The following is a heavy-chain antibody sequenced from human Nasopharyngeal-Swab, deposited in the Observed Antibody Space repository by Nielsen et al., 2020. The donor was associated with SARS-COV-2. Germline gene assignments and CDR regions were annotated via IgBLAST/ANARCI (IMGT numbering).Heavy chain of an antibody. V-gene: IGHV7-4-1*02. D-gene: IGHD6-13*01. J-gene: IGHJ3*02. CDR2: INTNTGNP. Sequence: WVRQAPGQGLEWMGWINTNTGNPTYAQGFTGRFVFSLDTSVSTAYLQWSSLKASDTAMYYCARPSLQQRTDAFDIWGQGTMVTVSS. CDR3: ARPSLQQRTDAFDI.